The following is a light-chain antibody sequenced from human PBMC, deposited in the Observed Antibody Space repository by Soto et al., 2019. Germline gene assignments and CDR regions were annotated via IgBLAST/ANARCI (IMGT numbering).Light chain of an antibody. CDR2: DAS. V-gene: IGKV1-33*01. CDR1: QDISNY. Sequence: DIQMTQSPSSLSASVGDRVTITCQASQDISNYLNWYQQKPGKAPKLLINDASRLQTGVPSRFSGSVSGTDFTFTISSLQPEDIATYYCQHYDNVPYTFGQGTKLEIK. CDR3: QHYDNVPYT. J-gene: IGKJ2*01.